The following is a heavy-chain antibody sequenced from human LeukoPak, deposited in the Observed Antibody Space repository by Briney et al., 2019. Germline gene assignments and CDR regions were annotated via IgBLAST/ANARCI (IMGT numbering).Heavy chain of an antibody. CDR2: IYYSGST. Sequence: SETLSLTCTVSGGSISSYYWSWIRQPPGKGLVWIGYIYYSGSTIYNPSLKSRVTISVDTSKNQFSLKLSSVAAADTAVYYCARVGTTVTTRSYWYFDLWGRGTLVTVSS. V-gene: IGHV4-59*01. CDR3: ARVGTTVTTRSYWYFDL. D-gene: IGHD4-17*01. J-gene: IGHJ2*01. CDR1: GGSISSYY.